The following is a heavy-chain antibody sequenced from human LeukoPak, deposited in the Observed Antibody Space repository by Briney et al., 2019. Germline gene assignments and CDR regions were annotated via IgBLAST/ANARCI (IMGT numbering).Heavy chain of an antibody. J-gene: IGHJ4*02. V-gene: IGHV4-30-2*01. CDR2: IYHSGST. Sequence: PSETLSLTCTVSGGSISSGGYYWSWIRQPPGKGLEWIGYIYHSGSTYYNPSLKSRVTISVDRSKNQFSLKLSSVTAADTAVYYCARGPDHGDYGDYGLVGYWGQGTLVTVSS. CDR1: GGSISSGGYY. CDR3: ARGPDHGDYGDYGLVGY. D-gene: IGHD4-17*01.